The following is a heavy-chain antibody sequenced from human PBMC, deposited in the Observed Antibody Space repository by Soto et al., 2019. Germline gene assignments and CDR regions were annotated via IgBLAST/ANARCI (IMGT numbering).Heavy chain of an antibody. V-gene: IGHV3-7*05. CDR1: GFNFSNYW. D-gene: IGHD5-12*01. J-gene: IGHJ4*02. Sequence: GGSLRLSCVASGFNFSNYWMSWVCQTPGKGLEWVANIKQDGSDKYYVDSVKGRFTISRDNAKNSLYLQMNSLRADDTALYYCARSRDGYNLLASDYWGQGTLVTVSS. CDR3: ARSRDGYNLLASDY. CDR2: IKQDGSDK.